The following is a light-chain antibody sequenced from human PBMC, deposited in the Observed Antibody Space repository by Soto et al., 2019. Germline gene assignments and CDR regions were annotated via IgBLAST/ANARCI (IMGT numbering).Light chain of an antibody. V-gene: IGKV1-27*01. CDR2: AAS. CDR3: QKYKSAPSLT. J-gene: IGKJ4*01. CDR1: QGISDF. Sequence: DIQMTQSPSSLSASVGDRVTITCRSSQGISDFLAWYQHKPGKVPKLLIYAASTLQSGVPSRFSGSGSGTDFTLTISSLQPEDVATYYCQKYKSAPSLTFGGGTKGQIK.